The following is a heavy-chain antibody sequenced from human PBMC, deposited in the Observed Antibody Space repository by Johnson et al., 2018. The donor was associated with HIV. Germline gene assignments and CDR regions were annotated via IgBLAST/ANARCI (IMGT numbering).Heavy chain of an antibody. Sequence: VQLVESGGGLVQPGGSLRLSCAASGFTFSSYWMSWVRQAPGKGLEWVANIKQDGSEKYYVDSVKGRFTISRDNAKNSLYLQMNSLRAEDTAVYYCAKGRGRPGTPAGLDIWGQGTMVTVSS. J-gene: IGHJ3*02. CDR1: GFTFSSYW. V-gene: IGHV3-7*01. D-gene: IGHD3-16*01. CDR2: IKQDGSEK. CDR3: AKGRGRPGTPAGLDI.